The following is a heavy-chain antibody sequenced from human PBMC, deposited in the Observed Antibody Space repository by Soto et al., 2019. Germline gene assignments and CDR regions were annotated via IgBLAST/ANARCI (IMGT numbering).Heavy chain of an antibody. J-gene: IGHJ4*02. D-gene: IGHD1-26*01. V-gene: IGHV3-7*01. Sequence: EEQLVESGGGLVQPGGSLRLSCAISGFTFRRDWMHWVRQAPGKGLEWVAHVNHDGTQKYYVDSVKGRFTIFRDNAKKSLFLQMDSRRIDDTAVYYCSGWLGDAVWGQGTLVTVSS. CDR2: VNHDGTQK. CDR1: GFTFRRDW. CDR3: SGWLGDAV.